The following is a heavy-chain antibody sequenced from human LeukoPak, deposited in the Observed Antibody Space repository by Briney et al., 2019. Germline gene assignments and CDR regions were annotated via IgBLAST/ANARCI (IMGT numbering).Heavy chain of an antibody. CDR2: IYSGGST. Sequence: GGSLRLSCAASGFTVSSNYMSWVRQAPGKGLEWVSVIYSGGSTYYADSVKGRFTISRDNSKNALYLQMNSLRAEDTAVYYCATIGYCSSTSCDYWGQGTLVTVSS. CDR3: ATIGYCSSTSCDY. D-gene: IGHD2-2*01. V-gene: IGHV3-53*01. CDR1: GFTVSSNY. J-gene: IGHJ4*02.